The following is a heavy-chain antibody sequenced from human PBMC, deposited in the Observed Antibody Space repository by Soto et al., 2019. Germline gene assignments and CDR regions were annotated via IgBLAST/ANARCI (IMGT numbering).Heavy chain of an antibody. CDR3: ARVEGYCSGGSCRKYMDV. Sequence: GGSLRLSCAASGFTFDDYGMSWVRQAPGKGLEWVSGINWNGGSTGYADSVKGRFTISRDNAKNSLYLQMNSLRAEDTALYHCARVEGYCSGGSCRKYMDVWGKGTTVTVSS. V-gene: IGHV3-20*01. CDR1: GFTFDDYG. CDR2: INWNGGST. D-gene: IGHD2-15*01. J-gene: IGHJ6*03.